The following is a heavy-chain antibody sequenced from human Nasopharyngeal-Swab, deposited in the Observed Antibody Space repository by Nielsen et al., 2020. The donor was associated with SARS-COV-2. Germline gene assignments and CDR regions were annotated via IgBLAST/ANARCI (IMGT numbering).Heavy chain of an antibody. D-gene: IGHD3-22*01. CDR3: ATDPPYDSSGYQDAFDI. J-gene: IGHJ3*02. V-gene: IGHV1-24*01. CDR2: FDPEDGET. Sequence: ASVKVSCKASGGTFSSYAISWVRQAPGKGLEWMGGFDPEDGETIYAQKFQGRVTMTEDTSTDTAYMELSSLRSEDTAVYYCATDPPYDSSGYQDAFDIWGQGTMVTVSS. CDR1: GGTFSSYA.